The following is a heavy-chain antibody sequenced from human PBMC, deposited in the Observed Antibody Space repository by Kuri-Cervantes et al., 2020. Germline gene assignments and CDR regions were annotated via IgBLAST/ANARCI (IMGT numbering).Heavy chain of an antibody. D-gene: IGHD6-13*01. CDR2: IIPIFGTA. J-gene: IGHJ5*02. CDR3: ATSLAAADVSWFDP. V-gene: IGHV1-69*13. Sequence: TVKVSCKASGGTFSSYAISWVRQAPGQGLEWMGGIIPIFGTANYAQKFQGRVTITADESTSTAYMELSSLRSEDTAVYYCATSLAAADVSWFDPWGQGTLVTVSS. CDR1: GGTFSSYA.